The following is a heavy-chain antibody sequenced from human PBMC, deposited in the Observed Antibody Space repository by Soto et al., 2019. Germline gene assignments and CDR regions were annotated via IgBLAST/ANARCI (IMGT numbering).Heavy chain of an antibody. CDR1: GFSFSTFA. D-gene: IGHD4-17*01. CDR3: AKGNYGAYGGFDP. CDR2: IISTGIST. Sequence: EVQILESGGGLIQPGGSLRLSCAASGFSFSTFAMTWVRQAPGKGLEWVSTIISTGISTYYADSVQGRVTISRANSKNTLYLQMNSLRAEDSAVYYCAKGNYGAYGGFDPWGQGTLVTVSS. V-gene: IGHV3-23*01. J-gene: IGHJ5*02.